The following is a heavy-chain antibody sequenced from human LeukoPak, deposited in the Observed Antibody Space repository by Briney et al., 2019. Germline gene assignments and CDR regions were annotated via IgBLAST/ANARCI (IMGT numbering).Heavy chain of an antibody. CDR3: AREISGSSWYPPLQH. CDR1: GFTFSSYA. Sequence: PGGSLRLSCAASGFTFSSYAMSWVRQAPGKGLEWVSAISGSGGSTYYADSVKGRFTISRDNAKNSLFLQMNSLRAEDTAVYYCAREISGSSWYPPLQHWGQGTLVTVSS. D-gene: IGHD6-13*01. J-gene: IGHJ1*01. V-gene: IGHV3-23*01. CDR2: ISGSGGST.